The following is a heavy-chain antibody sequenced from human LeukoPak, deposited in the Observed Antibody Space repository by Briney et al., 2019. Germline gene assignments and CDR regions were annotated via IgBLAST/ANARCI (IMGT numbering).Heavy chain of an antibody. CDR1: GFPVTSDY. CDR3: ATGVTVPTTAPYYYYGMDV. D-gene: IGHD4/OR15-4a*01. CDR2: IHRNGST. Sequence: GGSLRLSCASSGFPVTSDYMNWVRQAPGKGLDWVSVIHRNGSTYFADSVKGSIPITRDKSTNTFYLQKNHLSPDDTAVYHWATGVTVPTTAPYYYYGMDVWGQGTAVTVSS. V-gene: IGHV3-66*01. J-gene: IGHJ6*02.